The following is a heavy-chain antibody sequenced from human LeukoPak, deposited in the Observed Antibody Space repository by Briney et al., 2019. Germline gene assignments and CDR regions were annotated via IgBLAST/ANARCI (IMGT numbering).Heavy chain of an antibody. V-gene: IGHV1-8*01. D-gene: IGHD3-16*01. J-gene: IGHJ6*03. CDR2: MNPNSGNT. CDR3: ARVQYDGPPLYYYYYMDV. CDR1: GYTFTSYD. Sequence: ASVKVSCKASGYTFTSYDINWVRQATGQGLEWMGWMNPNSGNTGYAQKFQGRVTMTRNTSISAAYMELSSLRSEDTAAYYCARVQYDGPPLYYYYYMDVWGKGTTVTISS.